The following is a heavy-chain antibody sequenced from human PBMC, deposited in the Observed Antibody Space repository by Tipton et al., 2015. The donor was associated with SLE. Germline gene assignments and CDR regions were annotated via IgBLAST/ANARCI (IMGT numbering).Heavy chain of an antibody. J-gene: IGHJ3*02. D-gene: IGHD3-22*01. CDR2: IYYSGST. CDR1: GGSISSSSYY. Sequence: TLSLTCTVSGGSISSSSYYWGWTRQPPGKGLEWIGSIYYSGSTYNNPSLRSRVTISVDTSKNQFSLKLSSVTAADTAVYYCAGSGYLYAFDIWGQGTTVTVSS. V-gene: IGHV4-39*07. CDR3: AGSGYLYAFDI.